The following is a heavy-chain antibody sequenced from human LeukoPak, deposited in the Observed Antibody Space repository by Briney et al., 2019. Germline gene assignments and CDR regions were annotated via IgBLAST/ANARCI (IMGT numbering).Heavy chain of an antibody. CDR2: IYYGGST. Sequence: SQTLSLTCTVSGGSISSGGYYWNWIRQHPGKGLEWIGSIYYGGSTNYNPSLQGRVTISVDTSKNQFSLKLSSVTAADAAVYYCARGTTTWAAAGIRNYYYYYGMDVWGQGTTVTVSS. V-gene: IGHV4-31*03. J-gene: IGHJ6*02. D-gene: IGHD6-13*01. CDR1: GGSISSGGYY. CDR3: ARGTTTWAAAGIRNYYYYYGMDV.